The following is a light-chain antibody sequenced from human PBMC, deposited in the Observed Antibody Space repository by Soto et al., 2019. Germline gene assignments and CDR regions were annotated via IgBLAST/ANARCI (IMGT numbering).Light chain of an antibody. Sequence: DIQVTKSPSTLSASVGDRVTITCRASQNISTWLAWFQQKPGKAPNLLIYDASSLQSGVPSRFSGSGSGTQFTLTISSLQPDDFATYFCHQYNSYSLTFGQGTRLEIK. CDR2: DAS. CDR3: HQYNSYSLT. J-gene: IGKJ5*01. V-gene: IGKV1-5*01. CDR1: QNISTW.